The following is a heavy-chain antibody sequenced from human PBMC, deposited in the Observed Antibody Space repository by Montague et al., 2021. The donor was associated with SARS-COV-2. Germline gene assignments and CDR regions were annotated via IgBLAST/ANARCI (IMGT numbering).Heavy chain of an antibody. D-gene: IGHD2-21*01. CDR2: IYTGGST. J-gene: IGHJ4*02. V-gene: IGHV4-61*02. Sequence: TLSLTCTVSGGSISSGSYYWSWIRQPAGKGLEWIGRIYTGGSTNYNPSLKSRVTISVDTSKDQFSLKLSSVTAADTAVYYCARVVGCDFDDWGQGTLVTVSS. CDR3: ARVVGCDFDD. CDR1: GGSISSGSYY.